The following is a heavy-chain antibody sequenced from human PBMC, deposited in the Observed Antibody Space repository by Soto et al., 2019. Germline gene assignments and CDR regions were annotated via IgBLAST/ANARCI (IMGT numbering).Heavy chain of an antibody. D-gene: IGHD5-12*01. CDR3: AKTNGGSDYLGYFDY. J-gene: IGHJ4*02. CDR1: GDSISPYF. Sequence: PSETLSLTCTVSGDSISPYFWSWIRQPPGKGLEWIGFISYSGTTNYNPSLKSRVTASLDTSKNQFSLQLNSVTAADTAVYYCAKTNGGSDYLGYFDYWGQGTLVTVSS. CDR2: ISYSGTT. V-gene: IGHV4-59*01.